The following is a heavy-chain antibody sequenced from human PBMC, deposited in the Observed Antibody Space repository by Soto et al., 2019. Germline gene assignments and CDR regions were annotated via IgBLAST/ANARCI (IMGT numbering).Heavy chain of an antibody. CDR3: AKHRDCSSVTCQTGHWFDG. CDR1: GFTFSTYA. CDR2: VTGNSALT. V-gene: IGHV3-23*01. D-gene: IGHD2-2*01. Sequence: GGSLRLSCAASGFTFSTYAMTWVRQAPGKGLEWVSTVTGNSALTFYADAVKGRSTISRDNSKNSLFLQLSSLTADDTAVYYCAKHRDCSSVTCQTGHWFDGWGQGTLVTVSS. J-gene: IGHJ5*02.